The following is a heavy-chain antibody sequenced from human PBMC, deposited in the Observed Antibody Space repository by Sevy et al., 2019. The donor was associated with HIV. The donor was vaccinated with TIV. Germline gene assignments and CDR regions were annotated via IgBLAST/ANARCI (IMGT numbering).Heavy chain of an antibody. V-gene: IGHV3-21*06. CDR3: ARGPPDGSYDYFDY. Sequence: GGSLRLSCAASGFTFIRYNMNWVRQAPGKGLEWVSSVSGSSNYIYYAESLKGRFIISRDNAKDTLYLQMNSLRADDTAVYYCARGPPDGSYDYFDYWAREPWSPSPQ. D-gene: IGHD1-26*01. CDR1: GFTFIRYN. CDR2: VSGSSNYI. J-gene: IGHJ4*02.